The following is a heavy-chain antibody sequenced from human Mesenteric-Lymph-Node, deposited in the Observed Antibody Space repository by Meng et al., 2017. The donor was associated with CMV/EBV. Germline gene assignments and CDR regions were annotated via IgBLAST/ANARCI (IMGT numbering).Heavy chain of an antibody. CDR3: AYFGDLPPLW. V-gene: IGHV6-1*01. CDR1: AYSISRINAA. J-gene: IGHJ4*02. Sequence: LQPAMPGRVKSCPTHAVAYTISAYSISRINAAWNRIRQSPSRGLEWLGRTYYRPEFHNDYAVSVKSRISVNLDTSKNQLSLHLNFVTPEDTAVYYCAYFGDLPPLWWGQGTLVTVSS. D-gene: IGHD3-16*01. CDR2: TYYRPEFHN.